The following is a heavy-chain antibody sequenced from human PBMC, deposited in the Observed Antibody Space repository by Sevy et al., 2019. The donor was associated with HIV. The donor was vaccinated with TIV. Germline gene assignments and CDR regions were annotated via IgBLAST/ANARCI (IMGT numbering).Heavy chain of an antibody. CDR3: ARGSLYSSGWSESPDY. D-gene: IGHD6-19*01. Sequence: GGSLRLSCVASGFTFGTYGMDWVRQAPGKGLEWVAVIWYDGSNKYYGDSVKGRFTISRDNSKNTLYLQMNSLRAEDTAVYYCARGSLYSSGWSESPDYWGQGTLVTVSS. V-gene: IGHV3-33*01. CDR1: GFTFGTYG. J-gene: IGHJ4*02. CDR2: IWYDGSNK.